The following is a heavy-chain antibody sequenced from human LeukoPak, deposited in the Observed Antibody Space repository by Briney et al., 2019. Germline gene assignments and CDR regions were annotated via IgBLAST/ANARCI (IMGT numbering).Heavy chain of an antibody. CDR2: ISYDGSNK. J-gene: IGHJ5*02. CDR1: GFTFSSYA. V-gene: IGHV3-30*01. Sequence: PGGSLRLSCAASGFTFSSYAMHWVRQAPGKGLEWVAVISYDGSNKYYADSVKGRFTISRDSSKNTLYLQMNSLRAEDTAVYYCARDGIVVVPAAIGVRGNWFDPWGQGTLVTVSS. CDR3: ARDGIVVVPAAIGVRGNWFDP. D-gene: IGHD2-2*01.